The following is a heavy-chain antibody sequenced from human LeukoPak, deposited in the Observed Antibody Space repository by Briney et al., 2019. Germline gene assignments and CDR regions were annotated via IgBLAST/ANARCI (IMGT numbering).Heavy chain of an antibody. D-gene: IGHD2-2*01. CDR3: ARLGGPAAVDY. Sequence: TPSETLSLTCTVSGASIRSYYWSWIRQPPGRGLEWIGYMYNSGSTYYNPSLKSRVTISGDTSKNQFSLKLTSVTAADTAVYCCARLGGPAAVDYWGQGTLVTVSS. CDR1: GASIRSYY. CDR2: MYNSGST. V-gene: IGHV4-59*01. J-gene: IGHJ4*02.